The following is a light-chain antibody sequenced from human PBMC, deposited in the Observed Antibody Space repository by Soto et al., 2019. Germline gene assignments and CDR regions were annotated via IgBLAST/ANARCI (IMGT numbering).Light chain of an antibody. CDR2: GSS. Sequence: EVVLTQSPGTLSLSPGERATLSCRASQSVSNNYLAWYQQKPGQGPRLLIFGSSDRATGIPDRFSGSGSGTDFARTSSGLEPEDFAVYYCQQYGSPPPYTCGQGTKLEIK. CDR3: QQYGSPPPYT. CDR1: QSVSNNY. J-gene: IGKJ2*01. V-gene: IGKV3-20*01.